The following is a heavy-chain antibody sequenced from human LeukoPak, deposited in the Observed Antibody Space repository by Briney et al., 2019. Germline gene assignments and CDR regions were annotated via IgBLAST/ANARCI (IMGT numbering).Heavy chain of an antibody. V-gene: IGHV4-59*11. CDR2: VFDSGRT. CDR3: ATIKRGSIYGYFDF. CDR1: GGSISTHY. J-gene: IGHJ4*02. Sequence: SETLSLTCTVSGGSISTHYWSWIRQPPGKGLEWIGYVFDSGRTKDNPSLKSRATLSADTSKNQFSLRLTSVTAADSAVYYCATIKRGSIYGYFDFWGQGVLVTVSS. D-gene: IGHD5-18*01.